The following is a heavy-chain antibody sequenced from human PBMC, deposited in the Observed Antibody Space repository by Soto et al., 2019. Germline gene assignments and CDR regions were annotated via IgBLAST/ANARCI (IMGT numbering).Heavy chain of an antibody. Sequence: VGSLRLSCAASGFTFRNYGMHWVRQAPGKGLEWVAVISHDGSDKYYADSMKGRFIISRDNSENTLFLNMNSLKPEDTAVYYCAKENQHLVHDYWGQGTLVTVSS. D-gene: IGHD6-13*01. V-gene: IGHV3-30*18. CDR3: AKENQHLVHDY. J-gene: IGHJ4*02. CDR2: ISHDGSDK. CDR1: GFTFRNYG.